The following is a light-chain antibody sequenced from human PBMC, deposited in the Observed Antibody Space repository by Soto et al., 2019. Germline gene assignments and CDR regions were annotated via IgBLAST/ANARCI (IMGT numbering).Light chain of an antibody. CDR3: QQYNDWPPWT. CDR1: QSVSGS. V-gene: IGKV3-15*01. Sequence: EIVMTQSPATLSVSPGDRATLSCRASQSVSGSLAWYQQKPGQAPRLLIYGASTRATGIPARFSGSGSGTEFTRTINSLQSEDFAVYYCQQYNDWPPWTFGQGTKVESK. J-gene: IGKJ1*01. CDR2: GAS.